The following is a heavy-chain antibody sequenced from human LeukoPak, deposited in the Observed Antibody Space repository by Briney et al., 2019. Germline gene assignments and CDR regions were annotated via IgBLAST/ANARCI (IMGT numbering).Heavy chain of an antibody. V-gene: IGHV1-2*06. CDR1: GYTFTGYY. D-gene: IGHD5-18*01. CDR3: ARNHVDTGWFDP. Sequence: ASVKVSCKASGYTFTGYYMHWVRQAPGQGLEWMGRINPNSGGTNYAQKFQGRVTMTRDTSISTAYMELSRLRSDDTAVYYCARNHVDTGWFDPWGQGTLVTVSS. J-gene: IGHJ5*02. CDR2: INPNSGGT.